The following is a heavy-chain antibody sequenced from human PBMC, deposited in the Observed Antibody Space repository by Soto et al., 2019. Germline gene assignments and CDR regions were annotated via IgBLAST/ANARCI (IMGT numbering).Heavy chain of an antibody. V-gene: IGHV4-39*01. CDR2: IYYSGST. D-gene: IGHD6-6*01. CDR1: GGSISSSSYY. J-gene: IGHJ6*03. CDR3: ARQQDSSFYYHYYLAV. Sequence: PSETLSLTCTVSGGSISSSSYYWGWIRQPPGKGLEWIGSIYYSGSTYYNPSLKSRVTISVDTSKNQFSLKLSSVTAADTAVYYCARQQDSSFYYHYYLAVWGKGTTVTVSS.